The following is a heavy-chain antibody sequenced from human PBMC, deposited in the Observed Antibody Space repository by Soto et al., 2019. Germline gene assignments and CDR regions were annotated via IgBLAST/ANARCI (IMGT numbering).Heavy chain of an antibody. CDR3: ARGRVLLDP. Sequence: SETLSLTCTVSADSMSRNYWTWIRQSPGKGLEWIGYIYYSGSTNYNSSLKRRVTISVDTSKKQFSLKLDSVTAADTAVYYCARGRVLLDPWGQGTLVTVSS. CDR1: ADSMSRNY. CDR2: IYYSGST. D-gene: IGHD2-8*01. J-gene: IGHJ5*02. V-gene: IGHV4-59*01.